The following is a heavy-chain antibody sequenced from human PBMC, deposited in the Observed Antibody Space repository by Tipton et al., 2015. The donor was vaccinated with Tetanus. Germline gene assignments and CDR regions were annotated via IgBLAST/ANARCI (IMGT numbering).Heavy chain of an antibody. D-gene: IGHD1-7*01. CDR1: GGSVNDGRFY. CDR2: IYYSGSA. V-gene: IGHV4-61*01. Sequence: TLSLTCTVSGGSVNDGRFYWTWIRQPLGKALEWVAHIYYSGSATYNPSVASRATVSIDMSKNQFSLRLTSATAADTAVYYCARDRITGPTGRYYAMDVWGQGTTVTVSS. CDR3: ARDRITGPTGRYYAMDV. J-gene: IGHJ6*01.